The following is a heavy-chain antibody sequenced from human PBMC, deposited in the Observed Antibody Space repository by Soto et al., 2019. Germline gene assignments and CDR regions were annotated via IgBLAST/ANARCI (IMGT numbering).Heavy chain of an antibody. V-gene: IGHV3-9*01. CDR3: ARAYSGRLPRRADYYFAMDV. CDR1: GFTFDDYA. J-gene: IGHJ6*02. CDR2: ISWNSGSI. D-gene: IGHD2-15*01. Sequence: GGSLRLSCAASGFTFDDYAMHWVRQAPGKGLEWVSGISWNSGSIGYADSVKGRFTISRDNAKNSLYLQMNSLRAEDTALYYCARAYSGRLPRRADYYFAMDVWGQGTTVTVSS.